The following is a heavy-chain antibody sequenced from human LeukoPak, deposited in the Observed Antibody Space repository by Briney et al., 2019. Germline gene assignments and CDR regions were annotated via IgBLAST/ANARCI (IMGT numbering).Heavy chain of an antibody. CDR1: GGTFSSYA. CDR2: IIPILGIA. V-gene: IGHV1-69*04. J-gene: IGHJ3*02. Sequence: ASVKVSCKASGGTFSSYAISWVRQAPGQGLEWMGRIIPILGIANYAQKFQGRVTITADKSTSTAYMELRSLRSDDTAVYYCARDSSSIAADGKDFDIWGQGTMVTVSS. D-gene: IGHD6-6*01. CDR3: ARDSSSIAADGKDFDI.